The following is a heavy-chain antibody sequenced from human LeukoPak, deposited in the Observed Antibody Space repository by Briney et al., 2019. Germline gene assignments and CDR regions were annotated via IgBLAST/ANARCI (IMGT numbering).Heavy chain of an antibody. J-gene: IGHJ1*01. CDR1: GGTFISYA. V-gene: IGHV1-69*05. Sequence: SVKVSCKASGGTFISYAISWVRQAPGQGLEGMGRIIPIFGTANYAQKFQGRVTITTDESTSTAYMELSSLRSEDTAVYYCARNDSYDSSEVYFQHWGQGTLVTVSS. D-gene: IGHD3-22*01. CDR2: IIPIFGTA. CDR3: ARNDSYDSSEVYFQH.